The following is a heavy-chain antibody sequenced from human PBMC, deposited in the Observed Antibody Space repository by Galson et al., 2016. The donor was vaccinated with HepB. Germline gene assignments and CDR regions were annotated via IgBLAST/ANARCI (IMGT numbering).Heavy chain of an antibody. Sequence: SLRLSCAASGFTLTNYGMHWVRQAPGKGLEWVAMISYDGSAEYYADSVKGRFTISRDNPENTMYLQMSSLRTEDTAVYYCAKDLWINKWTNYFDYWGQGTLVTFAS. CDR3: AKDLWINKWTNYFDY. CDR1: GFTLTNYG. J-gene: IGHJ4*02. CDR2: ISYDGSAE. V-gene: IGHV3-30*18. D-gene: IGHD2-21*01.